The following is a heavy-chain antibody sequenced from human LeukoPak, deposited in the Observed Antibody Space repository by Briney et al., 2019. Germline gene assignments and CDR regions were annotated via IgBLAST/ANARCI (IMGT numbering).Heavy chain of an antibody. D-gene: IGHD5-24*01. Sequence: ASVKVSCKASGYTFTSCDIHWVRPATGQGLEWMGWMDPNSGNTGYAQKFQGRVTMTRNTSISTAYMELSSLRSEDTAVYYCARPNTRDGYNYDFDYWGQGTLVTVSS. J-gene: IGHJ4*02. CDR1: GYTFTSCD. CDR3: ARPNTRDGYNYDFDY. V-gene: IGHV1-8*01. CDR2: MDPNSGNT.